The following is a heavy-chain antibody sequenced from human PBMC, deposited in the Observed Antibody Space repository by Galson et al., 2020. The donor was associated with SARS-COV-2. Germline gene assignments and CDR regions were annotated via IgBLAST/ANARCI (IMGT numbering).Heavy chain of an antibody. CDR1: GFTFSSYG. J-gene: IGHJ4*02. Sequence: GGSLRLSCAASGFTFSSYGMHWVRQAPGKGLEWVADIWYDGSNKYYADSVKGRFTISRDKSKNTLYLQMNSLRAEDTAVYYCAREGMVATIGGFEYWGQGTLGTVSS. V-gene: IGHV3-33*01. D-gene: IGHD5-12*01. CDR3: AREGMVATIGGFEY. CDR2: IWYDGSNK.